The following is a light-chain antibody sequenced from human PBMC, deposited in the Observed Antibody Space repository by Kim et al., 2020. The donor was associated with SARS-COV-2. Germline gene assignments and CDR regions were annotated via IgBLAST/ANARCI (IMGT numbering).Light chain of an antibody. CDR2: KAS. CDR3: QQYNSYSQT. Sequence: ASGGDRVTITCRASQSISSWLAWYQQKPGKAPKLLIYKASSLESGVPSRFSGSGSGTEFTLTISSLQPDDFATYYCQQYNSYSQTFGQGTKLEI. J-gene: IGKJ2*01. CDR1: QSISSW. V-gene: IGKV1-5*03.